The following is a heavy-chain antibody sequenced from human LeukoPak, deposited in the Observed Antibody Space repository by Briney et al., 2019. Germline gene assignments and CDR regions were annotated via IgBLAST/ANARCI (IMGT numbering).Heavy chain of an antibody. CDR3: ARSDDSSGYYRNYYYYMDV. J-gene: IGHJ6*03. Sequence: SVKVSCKASGYTFTNYAMNWVRQAPGQGLEWMGGIIPIFGTANYAQKFQGRVTITADESTSTAYMELSSLRSEDTAVYYCARSDDSSGYYRNYYYYMDVWGKGTTVTVSS. V-gene: IGHV1-69*13. CDR1: GYTFTNYA. D-gene: IGHD3-22*01. CDR2: IIPIFGTA.